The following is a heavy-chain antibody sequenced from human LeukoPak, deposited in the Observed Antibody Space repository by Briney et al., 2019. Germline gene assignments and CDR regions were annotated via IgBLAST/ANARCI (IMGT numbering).Heavy chain of an antibody. CDR1: GGSISNYY. CDR2: IYTSGST. V-gene: IGHV4-4*07. J-gene: IGHJ6*03. CDR3: ARDAVYYDILTGWGYYYMDV. D-gene: IGHD3-9*01. Sequence: SETLSLTCTVSGGSISNYYWSWIRQPAGKGLEWIGRIYTSGSTNYNPSLKSRVTMSVDTSKNQFSLKLSSVTAADTAVYYCARDAVYYDILTGWGYYYMDVWGKGTTVTISS.